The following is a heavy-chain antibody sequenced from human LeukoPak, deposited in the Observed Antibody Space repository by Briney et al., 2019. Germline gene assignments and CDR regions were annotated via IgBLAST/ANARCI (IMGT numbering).Heavy chain of an antibody. D-gene: IGHD5-12*01. CDR3: ARGRKGYSGYAKIPYYYYYMDV. CDR1: GGSISSNSYY. CDR2: INHSGST. V-gene: IGHV4-39*07. Sequence: SETLSLTCAVSGGSISSNSYYWSWIRQPPGKGLEWIGEINHSGSTNYNPSLKSRVTISVDTSKNQFSLKLSSVTAADTAVYYCARGRKGYSGYAKIPYYYYYMDVWGKGTTVTVSS. J-gene: IGHJ6*03.